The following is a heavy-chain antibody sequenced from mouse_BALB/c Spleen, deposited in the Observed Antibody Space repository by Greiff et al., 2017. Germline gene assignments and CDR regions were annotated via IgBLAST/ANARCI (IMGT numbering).Heavy chain of an antibody. CDR3: AREGILLRWYFDV. CDR1: GFTFSSYA. CDR2: ISSGGST. J-gene: IGHJ1*01. D-gene: IGHD1-1*01. Sequence: EVQRVESGGGLVKPGGSLKLSCAASGFTFSSYAMSWVRQTPEKRLEWVASISSGGSTYYPDSVKGRFTISRDNARNILYLQMSSLRSEDTAMYYCAREGILLRWYFDVWGAGTTVTVSS. V-gene: IGHV5-6-5*01.